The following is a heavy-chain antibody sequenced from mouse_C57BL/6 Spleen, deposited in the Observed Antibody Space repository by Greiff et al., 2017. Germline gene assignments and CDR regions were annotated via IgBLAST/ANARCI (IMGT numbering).Heavy chain of an antibody. CDR2: IYPGSGST. CDR1: GYTFTSYW. D-gene: IGHD2-4*01. J-gene: IGHJ2*01. Sequence: QVQLQQPGAELVKPGASVKMSCKASGYTFTSYWITWVKQRPGQGLEWIGDIYPGSGSTNYNEKFKSKATLTVDTSSSTAYMQLSSLTSEDSAVYYCARWDWDYDDGYYFDYWGQGTTLTVSS. V-gene: IGHV1-55*01. CDR3: ARWDWDYDDGYYFDY.